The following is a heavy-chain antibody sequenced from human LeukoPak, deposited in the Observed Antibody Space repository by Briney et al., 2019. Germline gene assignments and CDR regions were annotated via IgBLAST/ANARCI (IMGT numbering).Heavy chain of an antibody. Sequence: NPSETLSLTCTVSGYSISSGYYWGWIRQPPGKGLEWIGSIYHSGSTYYNPSLKSRVTISVDTSKNQFSLKLSSVTAADTAVYYCARVVGYSGYASFDYWGQGTPVTVSS. J-gene: IGHJ4*02. CDR1: GYSISSGYY. V-gene: IGHV4-38-2*02. CDR2: IYHSGST. CDR3: ARVVGYSGYASFDY. D-gene: IGHD5-12*01.